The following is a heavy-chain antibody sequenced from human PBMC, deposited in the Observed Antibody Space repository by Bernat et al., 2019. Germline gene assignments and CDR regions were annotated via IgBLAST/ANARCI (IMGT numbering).Heavy chain of an antibody. CDR3: VRDSRPYGYYTFDY. CDR1: GFTFSSYA. D-gene: IGHD4-17*01. Sequence: QVQLVESGGGVVQPGRSLRLSCAASGFTFSSYAMHWDRQAPGKGLEWVAVISYDGSNKYYADSVKGRFTIPRDNSKNTLYLQMNSLVAEDTAVYYCVRDSRPYGYYTFDYWGQGTLVTVSS. V-gene: IGHV3-30-3*01. J-gene: IGHJ4*02. CDR2: ISYDGSNK.